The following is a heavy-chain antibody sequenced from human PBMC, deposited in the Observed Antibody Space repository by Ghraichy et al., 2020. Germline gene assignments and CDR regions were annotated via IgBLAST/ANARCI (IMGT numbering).Heavy chain of an antibody. V-gene: IGHV4-34*01. Sequence: SETLSLTCAVYGGSFSGYYWSWIRQPPGKGLEWIGEINHSGSTNYNPSLKSRVTISVDTSKNQFSLKLSSVTAADTAVYYCARGKVATTIAVAGPIDYWGQGTLVTVSS. J-gene: IGHJ4*02. CDR3: ARGKVATTIAVAGPIDY. CDR1: GGSFSGYY. D-gene: IGHD6-19*01. CDR2: INHSGST.